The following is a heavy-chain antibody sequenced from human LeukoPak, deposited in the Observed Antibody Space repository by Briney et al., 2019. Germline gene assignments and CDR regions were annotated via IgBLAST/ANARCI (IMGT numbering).Heavy chain of an antibody. CDR1: GFTFSSYG. J-gene: IGHJ3*02. V-gene: IGHV3-30*02. CDR3: AKDRVATFADASDI. D-gene: IGHD5-12*01. CDR2: IRYDGSNK. Sequence: GGSLRLSCAASGFTFSSYGMHWVRQAPGKGLEWVAFIRYDGSNKHYADSVKGRFAISRDNSKNTLYLQMNSLRAEDTAVYYCAKDRVATFADASDIWGQGTMVTVSS.